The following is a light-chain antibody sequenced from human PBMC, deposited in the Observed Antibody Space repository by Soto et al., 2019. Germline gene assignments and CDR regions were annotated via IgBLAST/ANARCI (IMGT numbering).Light chain of an antibody. V-gene: IGLV1-40*01. CDR3: GSYAGSNTWV. Sequence: QSVLTQPPSVSGAPGQRVSISCTGSSTNIGAGYGVHWYQQRPGTAPKLLIVGNTIRPSGVPDRFSGSKSGNTASLSISGLQAEDEADYYCGSYAGSNTWVFGGGTKLTVL. CDR2: GNT. J-gene: IGLJ3*02. CDR1: STNIGAGYG.